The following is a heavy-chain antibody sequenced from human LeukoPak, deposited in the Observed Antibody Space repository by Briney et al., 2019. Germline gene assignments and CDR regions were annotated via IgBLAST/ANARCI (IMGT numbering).Heavy chain of an antibody. Sequence: SETLSLTCAVSGGSISSGGYSWSWIRQPPGKGLEWIGYIYYSGSTNYNPSLKSRITISVDTSKNQFSLKLSSVIAADTAVYYCARVRYSSGWYLADYWGQGTLVTVSS. V-gene: IGHV4-61*08. J-gene: IGHJ4*02. CDR1: GGSISSGGYS. CDR3: ARVRYSSGWYLADY. CDR2: IYYSGST. D-gene: IGHD6-19*01.